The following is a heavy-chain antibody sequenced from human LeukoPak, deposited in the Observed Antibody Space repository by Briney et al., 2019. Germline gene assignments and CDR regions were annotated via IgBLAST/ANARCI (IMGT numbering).Heavy chain of an antibody. J-gene: IGHJ4*02. CDR2: IYSGGSK. CDR3: ARSKGYGDLYFVY. D-gene: IGHD4-17*01. V-gene: IGHV3-53*01. Sequence: GGSLRLSCAASGFTVSSNYMSWVRQAPGKGLEWVSVIYSGGSKYYEDYVKGGSTISRDNSKTTLYLQMNSLRAEDTAVYYCARSKGYGDLYFVYWGQGPLVTVSS. CDR1: GFTVSSNY.